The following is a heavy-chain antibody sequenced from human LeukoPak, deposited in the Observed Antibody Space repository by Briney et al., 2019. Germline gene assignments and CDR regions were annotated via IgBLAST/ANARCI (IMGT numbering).Heavy chain of an antibody. CDR1: GSPLSDLS. Sequence: ASVKVSCKVSGSPLSDLSIHWVRQAPGKGLEYVGGSDPEDGETFHAQNLQGRVTMTEDTSIDTAYMELSSLRSEDTAVYYCVTDRARLFWYFDLWGRGTLVTVSS. D-gene: IGHD2-21*02. J-gene: IGHJ2*01. CDR2: SDPEDGET. CDR3: VTDRARLFWYFDL. V-gene: IGHV1-24*01.